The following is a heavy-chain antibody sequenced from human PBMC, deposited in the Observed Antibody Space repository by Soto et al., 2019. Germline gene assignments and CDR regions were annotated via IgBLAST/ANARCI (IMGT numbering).Heavy chain of an antibody. D-gene: IGHD3-22*01. J-gene: IGHJ5*02. V-gene: IGHV3-15*07. Sequence: GGSLRLSCAASGFTFSNAWMNWVRQAPWKGLEWVGRIKSKTDGGTTDYAAPVKGRFTISRDDSKNTLYLQMNSLKTEDTAVYYCARDPYYASSGYCFDPWGQGTLVT. CDR3: ARDPYYASSGYCFDP. CDR2: IKSKTDGGTT. CDR1: GFTFSNAW.